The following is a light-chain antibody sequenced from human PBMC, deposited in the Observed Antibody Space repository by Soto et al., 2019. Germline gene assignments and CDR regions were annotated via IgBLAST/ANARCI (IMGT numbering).Light chain of an antibody. Sequence: DIVMTQSPESLAVSLGERATINCKSSQSVLYSSSYKNYLAWYQQKPGQPPKLLIYWASTRESGVPDRFSGSGSGTDFTLTISSLQAEDVALYYCQQFYSTPPTFGQGTKVEIK. CDR2: WAS. CDR1: QSVLYSSSYKNY. J-gene: IGKJ1*01. CDR3: QQFYSTPPT. V-gene: IGKV4-1*01.